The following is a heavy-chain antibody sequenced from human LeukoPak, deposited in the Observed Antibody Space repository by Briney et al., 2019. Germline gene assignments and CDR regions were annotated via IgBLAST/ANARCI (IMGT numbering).Heavy chain of an antibody. CDR3: ARRGYSAYDSPYFDY. V-gene: IGHV1-2*02. J-gene: IGHJ4*02. CDR2: INPNSGGA. D-gene: IGHD5-12*01. CDR1: GYTFTGYY. Sequence: GASVKVSCKASGYTFTGYYMHWVRQAPGQGLEWMGWINPNSGGANYAQKFQGRVTMTRDTSISTAYMELSSLRSDDTAVYYCARRGYSAYDSPYFDYWGQGTLVTVSS.